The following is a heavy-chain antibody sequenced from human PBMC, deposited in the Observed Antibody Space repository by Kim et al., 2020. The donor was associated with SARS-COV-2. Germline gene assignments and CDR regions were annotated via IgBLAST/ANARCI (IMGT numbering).Heavy chain of an antibody. D-gene: IGHD3-22*01. Sequence: PSFQGQVTISADKSISTAYLQWSSLKASDTAMYYCARAPLGYYDMAAFDIWGQGTMVTVSS. CDR3: ARAPLGYYDMAAFDI. J-gene: IGHJ3*02. V-gene: IGHV5-51*01.